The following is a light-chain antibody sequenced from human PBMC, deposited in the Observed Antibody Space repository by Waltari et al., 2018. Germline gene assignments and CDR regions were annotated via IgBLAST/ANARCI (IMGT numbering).Light chain of an antibody. CDR1: VLAKKY. V-gene: IGLV3-27*01. Sequence: SYELTQPSSVSVSPGQTARITCSGDVLAKKYARWFQHKPGQATLLVIYKDSERPSGIPERFSGSSSGNTVTLNINVAHLEDEADYYCYSGTDNNRVFGGGTKLTVL. CDR3: YSGTDNNRV. CDR2: KDS. J-gene: IGLJ3*02.